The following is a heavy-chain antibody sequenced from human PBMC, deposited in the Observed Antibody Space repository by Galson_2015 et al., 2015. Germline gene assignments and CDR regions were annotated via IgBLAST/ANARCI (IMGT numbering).Heavy chain of an antibody. D-gene: IGHD3-9*01. Sequence: SLRLSCAASGFTFSSYSMNWVRQAPGKGLEWVSSISSSSSYIYYADSVKGRFTISRDNTKNSLYLQMNSLRAEDTAVYYCARGDILTGYYISRQVDYWGQGTLLTVSS. CDR1: GFTFSSYS. CDR2: ISSSSSYI. V-gene: IGHV3-21*01. J-gene: IGHJ4*02. CDR3: ARGDILTGYYISRQVDY.